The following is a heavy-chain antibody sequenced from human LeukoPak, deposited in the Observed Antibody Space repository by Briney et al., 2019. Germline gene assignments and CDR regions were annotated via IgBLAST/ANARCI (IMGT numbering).Heavy chain of an antibody. D-gene: IGHD3-9*01. CDR3: AKARHYDIMTGYYRTGYFDY. J-gene: IGHJ4*02. CDR2: IFYSVSA. Sequence: SQTLSLTCTVSGGSIISGDNYWSWVRQPPGKGLEWIGNIFYSVSAYYNPSLQSRVTISLDTSKNQFSLMLSSVTAADTAVYYCAKARHYDIMTGYYRTGYFDYWGQGILVTVSS. CDR1: GGSIISGDNY. V-gene: IGHV4-30-4*01.